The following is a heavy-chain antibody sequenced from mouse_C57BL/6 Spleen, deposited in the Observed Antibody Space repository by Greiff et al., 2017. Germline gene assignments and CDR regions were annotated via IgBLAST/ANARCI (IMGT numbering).Heavy chain of an antibody. D-gene: IGHD4-1*01. V-gene: IGHV4-1*01. CDR1: GIDFSRYW. CDR3: ARPADWEDYAMDY. CDR2: INPDSSTI. Sequence: DVKLVESGGGLVQPGGSLKLSCAASGIDFSRYWMSWVRRAAGKGLERIGEINPDSSTINYAPSLKDKFIISRDNAKNTLYLQMSKVRSEDTALYYCARPADWEDYAMDYWSQGTSATVSS. J-gene: IGHJ4*01.